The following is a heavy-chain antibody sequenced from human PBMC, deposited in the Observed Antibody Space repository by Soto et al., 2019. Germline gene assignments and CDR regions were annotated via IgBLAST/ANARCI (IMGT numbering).Heavy chain of an antibody. J-gene: IGHJ4*02. CDR1: GGSISSGGYY. D-gene: IGHD3-3*01. Sequence: QVQLQESGPGLVKPSQTLSLTCTVSGGSISSGGYYWSWIRQHPGKGLEWIGYIYYSGSTYYNPSLNSLVTISVDTSKNQFSLKLSSVTAADTAVYYCARGYDFWSGYPNFDYWGQGTLVTVSS. CDR2: IYYSGST. V-gene: IGHV4-31*01. CDR3: ARGYDFWSGYPNFDY.